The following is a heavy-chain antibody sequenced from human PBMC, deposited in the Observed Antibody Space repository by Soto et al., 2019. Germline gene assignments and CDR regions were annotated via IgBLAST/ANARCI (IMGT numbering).Heavy chain of an antibody. CDR1: GFTFSIYA. CDR2: LSTSGGST. D-gene: IGHD1-1*01. V-gene: IGHV3-23*01. Sequence: VQLLESGGGLVQPGGSLRLSCAASGFTFSIYAMNWVRQAPGKGLEWVSALSTSGGSTYYADSVKGRFTISRDNSKNTLYLQMNSLRAEDTAMYYCAKAGTHSYFDYWGQGTLVTVSS. J-gene: IGHJ4*02. CDR3: AKAGTHSYFDY.